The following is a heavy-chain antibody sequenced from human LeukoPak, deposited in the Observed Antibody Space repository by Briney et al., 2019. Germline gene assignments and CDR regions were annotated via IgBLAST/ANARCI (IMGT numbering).Heavy chain of an antibody. CDR2: IKSKTDGGTT. D-gene: IGHD5-24*01. CDR1: GLTFTKAW. CDR3: ARDIQLST. J-gene: IGHJ3*01. V-gene: IGHV3-15*01. Sequence: GGSLRLSCAASGLTFTKAWMGWLRQAPGKGLEWVGRIKSKTDGGTTAYAAPVKGRFTISRGNSKDTLYLLMNSLRAEDTAIYYCARDIQLSTWGLGTMVTVSS.